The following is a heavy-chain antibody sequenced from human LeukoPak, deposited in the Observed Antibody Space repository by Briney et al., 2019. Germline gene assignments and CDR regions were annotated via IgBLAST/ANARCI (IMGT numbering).Heavy chain of an antibody. Sequence: ASVKVSCKASGYTFTSYDINWVRQATGQGLEWMGWMNPNSGNTGYAQKFQGRVTMTRNTSISTAYMELSSLRSEDTAVYYCARVVNYSGSGSYYTGFDPWGQGTLVTVSS. D-gene: IGHD3-10*01. V-gene: IGHV1-8*01. CDR3: ARVVNYSGSGSYYTGFDP. CDR1: GYTFTSYD. J-gene: IGHJ5*02. CDR2: MNPNSGNT.